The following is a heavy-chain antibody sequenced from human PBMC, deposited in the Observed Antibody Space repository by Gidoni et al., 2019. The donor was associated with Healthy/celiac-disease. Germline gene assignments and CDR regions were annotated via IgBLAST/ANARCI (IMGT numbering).Heavy chain of an antibody. D-gene: IGHD6-19*01. J-gene: IGHJ4*02. CDR2: IYSGGST. V-gene: IGHV3-66*01. Sequence: EVQLVASGGGLVQPGGSLRLSCAASGFTVSSNYMSWVRQAPGKGLEWVSVIYSGGSTYYADSVKGRFTISRDNSKNTLYLQMNSLRAEDTAVYYCARSGEGAVAGSFDYWGQGTLVTVSS. CDR3: ARSGEGAVAGSFDY. CDR1: GFTVSSNY.